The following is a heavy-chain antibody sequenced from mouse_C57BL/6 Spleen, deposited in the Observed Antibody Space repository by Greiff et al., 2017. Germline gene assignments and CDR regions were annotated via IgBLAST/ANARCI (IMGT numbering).Heavy chain of an antibody. J-gene: IGHJ3*01. Sequence: VQLKQSGPELVKPGASVKMSCKASGYTFTDYNMHWVKQSHGKSLEWIGYINPNNGGTSYNQKFKGKATLTVNKSSSTAYMELRSLTSEDSAVYYCASYYYGSSYSAWFAYWGQGTLVTVSA. V-gene: IGHV1-22*01. CDR1: GYTFTDYN. CDR2: INPNNGGT. D-gene: IGHD1-1*01. CDR3: ASYYYGSSYSAWFAY.